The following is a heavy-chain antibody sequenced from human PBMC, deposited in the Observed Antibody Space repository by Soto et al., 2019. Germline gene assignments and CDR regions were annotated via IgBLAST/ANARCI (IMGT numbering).Heavy chain of an antibody. Sequence: EVQLVESGGGLVQPGGSRRLACATSGFTFSDHHMDWVRQAPGKGLEGVGRTRDKANSYTTEYAASVKGRFSISRDDSKNSLYLQINSLKTEDTAVYYCANTPPQFNNAFDICGRGTVVTDSS. V-gene: IGHV3-72*01. J-gene: IGHJ3*02. CDR1: GFTFSDHH. CDR3: ANTPPQFNNAFDI. CDR2: TRDKANSYTT.